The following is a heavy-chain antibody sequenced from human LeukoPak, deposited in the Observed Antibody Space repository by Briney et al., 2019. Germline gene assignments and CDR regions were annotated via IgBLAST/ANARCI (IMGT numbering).Heavy chain of an antibody. J-gene: IGHJ3*02. V-gene: IGHV3-9*01. CDR2: ISWNSGSI. Sequence: PGRSLRLSCAASGFTFDDYAMHWVRQAPGKGLEWVSGISWNSGSIGYADSVKGRFTISRDNAKNSLYLQMNSLRAEDTALYYCAKGPLYDSSGYFRAGVAFDIWGQGTMVTVYS. CDR3: AKGPLYDSSGYFRAGVAFDI. D-gene: IGHD3-22*01. CDR1: GFTFDDYA.